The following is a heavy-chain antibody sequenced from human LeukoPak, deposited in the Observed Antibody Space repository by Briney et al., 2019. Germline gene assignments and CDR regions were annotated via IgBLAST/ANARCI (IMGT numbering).Heavy chain of an antibody. Sequence: GRSLRLSCAASGFTFSSYAMHWVRQAPGKGLEWVAVISYDGSNKYYADSVKGRFTISRDNSKNTLYLQMNSLRAEDTAAYYCARDPEDTATADYWGQGTLVTVSS. J-gene: IGHJ4*02. D-gene: IGHD5-18*01. CDR2: ISYDGSNK. CDR3: ARDPEDTATADY. V-gene: IGHV3-30*04. CDR1: GFTFSSYA.